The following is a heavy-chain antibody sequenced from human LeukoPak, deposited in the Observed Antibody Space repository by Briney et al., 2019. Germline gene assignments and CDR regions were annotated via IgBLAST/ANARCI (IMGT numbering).Heavy chain of an antibody. D-gene: IGHD5-24*01. CDR1: GFTFSSYS. CDR3: ARDNSVRDEAWWFNP. V-gene: IGHV3-21*04. J-gene: IGHJ5*02. CDR2: ISSSSSYI. Sequence: GGSLRLSCAASGFTFSSYSMNWVRQAPGKGLEWVSSISSSSSYIYYADSVKGRFTISRDNAKNSLYLQMNTLRAEDTAVYYCARDNSVRDEAWWFNPWGQGTLVTVSS.